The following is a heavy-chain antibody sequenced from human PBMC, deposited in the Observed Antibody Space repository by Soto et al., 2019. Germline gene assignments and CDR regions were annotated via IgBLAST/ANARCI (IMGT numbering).Heavy chain of an antibody. CDR1: GFTFSSHW. J-gene: IGHJ4*02. Sequence: EVHLVESGGVLVQPGGSLRVSCAASGFTFSSHWMSWVRQAPGKGLEWVASINPDGSAKYYVDSVNGRFTISRDNSKNSLYREMNSLRAEDTAVYYCASLLGTVTTFEYWGQGSLVTVSS. CDR3: ASLLGTVTTFEY. D-gene: IGHD1-1*01. CDR2: INPDGSAK. V-gene: IGHV3-7*01.